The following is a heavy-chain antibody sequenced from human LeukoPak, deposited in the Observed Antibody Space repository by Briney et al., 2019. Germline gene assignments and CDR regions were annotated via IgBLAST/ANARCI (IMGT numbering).Heavy chain of an antibody. CDR1: GYSFTKYW. CDR2: IYPGDSDT. CDR3: ARAVWDIVVVPAAVFDY. V-gene: IGHV5-51*01. J-gene: IGHJ4*02. Sequence: GESLKISCKGSGYSFTKYWIGWVRQMPGKGLEWMGIIYPGDSDTRYSPSFQGQVTISADKSITTAYLQWNSLKASDTAMYYCARAVWDIVVVPAAVFDYWGQGTLVTVSS. D-gene: IGHD2-2*01.